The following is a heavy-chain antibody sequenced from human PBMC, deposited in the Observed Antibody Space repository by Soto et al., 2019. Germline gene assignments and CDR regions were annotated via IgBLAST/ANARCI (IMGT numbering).Heavy chain of an antibody. CDR2: INHSGST. D-gene: IGHD5-18*01. Sequence: SETLSLTCAVYGGSFSGYYWSWIRQPPGKGLEWIGEINHSGSTNYNPSLKSRVTISVDTSKNQFSLKLSSVTAADTAVYYCAKRMTWIQLWPRAYTWFDPCGQGTLVTLS. J-gene: IGHJ5*02. V-gene: IGHV4-34*01. CDR3: AKRMTWIQLWPRAYTWFDP. CDR1: GGSFSGYY.